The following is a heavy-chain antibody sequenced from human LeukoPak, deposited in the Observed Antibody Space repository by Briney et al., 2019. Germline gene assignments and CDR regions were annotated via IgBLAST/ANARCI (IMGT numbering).Heavy chain of an antibody. J-gene: IGHJ5*02. CDR2: IRYDGSNK. D-gene: IGHD1-26*01. CDR1: GFTFSSYA. CDR3: AKPPVGATTYWFDP. V-gene: IGHV3-30*02. Sequence: GGSLRLSCAASGFTFSSYAMSWVRQAPGKGLEWVAFIRYDGSNKYYADSVKGRFTISRDNSKNTLYLQMNSLRAEDTAVYYCAKPPVGATTYWFDPWGQGTLVTVSS.